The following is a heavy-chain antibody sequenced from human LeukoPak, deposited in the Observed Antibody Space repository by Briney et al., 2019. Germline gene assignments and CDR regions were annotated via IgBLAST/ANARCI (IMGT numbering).Heavy chain of an antibody. D-gene: IGHD3-9*01. CDR2: ISNNGGST. V-gene: IGHV3-64*01. Sequence: GGSLRLSCAASGFTFSSYAMHWVRQAPGKGLEYVSGISNNGGSTYYANSVKGRFTISRDNSKNTLYLQMGSLRAEDMAVYCCARGDFDYNIDYWGQGTLVTVSS. J-gene: IGHJ4*02. CDR3: ARGDFDYNIDY. CDR1: GFTFSSYA.